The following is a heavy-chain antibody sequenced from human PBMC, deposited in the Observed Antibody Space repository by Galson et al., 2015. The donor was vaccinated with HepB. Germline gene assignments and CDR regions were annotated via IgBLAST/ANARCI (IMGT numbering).Heavy chain of an antibody. CDR3: AHGYFWYSSGWYYFDY. CDR2: IYWDDDK. V-gene: IGHV2-5*02. J-gene: IGHJ4*02. D-gene: IGHD6-19*01. Sequence: PALVKPTQPLTLTCTFSGFSLSTSGVGVGWIRQPPGKALEWLALIYWDDDKRYSPSLKSRLTITKDTSKNQVVLTMTNMGPVDTATYYCAHGYFWYSSGWYYFDYWGQGTLVTVSS. CDR1: GFSLSTSGVG.